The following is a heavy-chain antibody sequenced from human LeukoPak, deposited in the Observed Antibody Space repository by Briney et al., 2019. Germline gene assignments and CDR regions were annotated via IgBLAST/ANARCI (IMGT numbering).Heavy chain of an antibody. V-gene: IGHV3-23*01. CDR2: ISGSGGST. D-gene: IGHD3-9*01. CDR3: AKASRGYFDWLFYFDY. Sequence: PGGSLRLSCAASGFTFSSYAMSWVRQAPGKGLEWVSVISGSGGSTYYADPVKGRFTISRDNSKNTLYLQMNSLRAEDTAVYYCAKASRGYFDWLFYFDYWGQGSLVTVSS. CDR1: GFTFSSYA. J-gene: IGHJ4*02.